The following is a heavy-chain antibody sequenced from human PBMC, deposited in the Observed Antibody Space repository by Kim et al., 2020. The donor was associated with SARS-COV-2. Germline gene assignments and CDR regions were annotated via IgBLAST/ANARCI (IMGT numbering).Heavy chain of an antibody. D-gene: IGHD3-10*01. J-gene: IGHJ3*02. CDR2: INSDGSST. V-gene: IGHV3-74*01. CDR3: ARGAMVRGVIMIPNDAFDI. Sequence: GGSLRLSCAASGFTFSSYWMHWVRQAPGKGLVWVSRINSDGSSTSYADSVKGRFTISRDNAKNTLYLQMNSLRAEDTAVYYCARGAMVRGVIMIPNDAFDIWGQGTMVTVSS. CDR1: GFTFSSYW.